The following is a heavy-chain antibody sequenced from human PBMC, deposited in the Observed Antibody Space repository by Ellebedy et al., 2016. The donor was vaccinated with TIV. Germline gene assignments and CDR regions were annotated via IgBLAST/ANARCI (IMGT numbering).Heavy chain of an antibody. CDR2: ISRSGGST. CDR1: GFTVSASY. V-gene: IGHV3-23*01. CDR3: ANVYSSTWADS. Sequence: GESLKISCEASGFTVSASYLSWVRQAPGKGLEWVSAISRSGGSTYYAGSVKGRFTISRDNSKDTLYLQMNSLRAEDTAVYYCANVYSSTWADSWGQGTLVTVSS. J-gene: IGHJ4*02. D-gene: IGHD6-13*01.